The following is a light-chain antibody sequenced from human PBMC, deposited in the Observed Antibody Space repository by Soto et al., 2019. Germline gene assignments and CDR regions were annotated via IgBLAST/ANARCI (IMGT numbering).Light chain of an antibody. CDR2: GAS. J-gene: IGKJ5*01. V-gene: IGKV1-39*01. Sequence: DIRMTQSTYSLSSSEGDRVIITCRASQTISSHLNWYQQKPGKAPKLLIYGASTLQSGVPSRFGGSGSGTQFTLTISRLQSEDSAVYFCQQNNRWPHITFGQGARLEIK. CDR1: QTISSH. CDR3: QQNNRWPHIT.